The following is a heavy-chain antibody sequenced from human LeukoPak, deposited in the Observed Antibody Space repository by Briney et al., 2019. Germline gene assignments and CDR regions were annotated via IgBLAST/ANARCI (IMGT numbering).Heavy chain of an antibody. CDR3: TTEFWYYFNN. V-gene: IGHV3-15*01. J-gene: IGHJ4*02. Sequence: GGSLRLSCAGSGFFFSGTWLNWVRQAPGQGLEWVGRINTRTDGATTTYAAPVKGRFTISRDDSKSTLYLEMNSLKTEDTAVYYCTTEFWYYFNNWGQGTLVTVSS. CDR1: GFFFSGTW. D-gene: IGHD3-3*01. CDR2: INTRTDGATT.